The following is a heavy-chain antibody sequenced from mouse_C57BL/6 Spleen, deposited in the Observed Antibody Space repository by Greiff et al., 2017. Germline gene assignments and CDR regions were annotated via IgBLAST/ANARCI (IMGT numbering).Heavy chain of an antibody. Sequence: EVHLVESGGDLVKPGGSLKLSCAASGFTFSSYGMSWVRQTPDKRLEWVANISSGGSYTYYPDSVKGRFTISRDNAKNTLYLQMSSLKSEDTAMYYCARRGEGVFDYWGQGTTLTVSS. CDR3: ARRGEGVFDY. CDR1: GFTFSSYG. V-gene: IGHV5-6*01. CDR2: ISSGGSYT. J-gene: IGHJ2*01.